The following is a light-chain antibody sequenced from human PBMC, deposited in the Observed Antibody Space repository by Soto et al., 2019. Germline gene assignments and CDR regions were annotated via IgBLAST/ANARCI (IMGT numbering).Light chain of an antibody. CDR3: QQSDDSPGT. V-gene: IGKV3-20*01. J-gene: IGKJ1*01. CDR1: QSVSSAS. Sequence: EIVLTQSPGSLSLSPGDRATLSCRASQSVSSASLAWYQQRPGQAPRLLIYGASNRATGMPDRFSGSGSGTDFTLTISRLEPEDFAVYYCQQSDDSPGTFGQGTKVEIK. CDR2: GAS.